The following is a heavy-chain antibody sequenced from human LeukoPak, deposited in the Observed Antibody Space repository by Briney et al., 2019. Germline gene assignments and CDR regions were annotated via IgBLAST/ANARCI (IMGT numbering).Heavy chain of an antibody. CDR1: GFTFDDYA. J-gene: IGHJ4*02. CDR2: ISWNSGSI. D-gene: IGHD6-19*01. CDR3: AKGLKGLKFDY. V-gene: IGHV3-9*01. Sequence: GGSLRLSCAASGFTFDDYAIHWVRQAPGKGQEWLSAISWNSGSIGYADSVKGRFTISRDNAQNSLYLQMTSLRAEDTALYYCAKGLKGLKFDYWGQGTLVTVSS.